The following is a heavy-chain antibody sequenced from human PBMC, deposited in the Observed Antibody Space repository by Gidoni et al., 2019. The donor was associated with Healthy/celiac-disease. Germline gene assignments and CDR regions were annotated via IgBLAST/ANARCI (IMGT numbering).Heavy chain of an antibody. J-gene: IGHJ3*02. Sequence: EVQLVESGGGLVKPGGSLRLSCSASGFPFSSYSMNWVRQAQGKGLEWVSSISSSSSYIYYADSVKGRFTISRDNAKNSLYLQMNSLRAEDTAVYYCARSYFGNSRAFDIWGQGTMVTVSS. D-gene: IGHD4-4*01. CDR1: GFPFSSYS. V-gene: IGHV3-21*01. CDR3: ARSYFGNSRAFDI. CDR2: ISSSSSYI.